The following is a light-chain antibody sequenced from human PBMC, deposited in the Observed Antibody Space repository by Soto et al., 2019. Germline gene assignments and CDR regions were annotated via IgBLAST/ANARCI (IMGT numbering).Light chain of an antibody. V-gene: IGLV3-25*02. CDR3: QSTGTSDSSVV. CDR1: ALPKQY. J-gene: IGLJ2*01. CDR2: KDT. Sequence: SYELTQPPSLSVSPGQTAKITCSGGALPKQYVHWYQQRPGRAPVVVIYKDTERPSGIPERFSGSTSGTTVTLTISGAQADDEAVYYCQSTGTSDSSVVFGGGTKVTVL.